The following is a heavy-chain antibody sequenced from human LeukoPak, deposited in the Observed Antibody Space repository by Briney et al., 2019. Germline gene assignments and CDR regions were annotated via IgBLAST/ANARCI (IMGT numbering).Heavy chain of an antibody. J-gene: IGHJ4*02. CDR3: ASFGLYSSSRSI. CDR1: GGSTGNYY. V-gene: IGHV4-59*08. CDR2: MSYSGST. Sequence: SETLSLTCSVSGGSTGNYYWNWIRQTPGKGLEWIGYMSYSGSTKYNPSLESRVTISGDMSKKQFSLKLSSVTAADTAVYYCASFGLYSSSRSIWGQGTLVTVSS. D-gene: IGHD6-13*01.